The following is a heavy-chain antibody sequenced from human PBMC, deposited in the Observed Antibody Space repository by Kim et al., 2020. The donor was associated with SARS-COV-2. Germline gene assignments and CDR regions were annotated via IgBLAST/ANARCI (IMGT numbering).Heavy chain of an antibody. Sequence: GGSLRLSCAASGFTFSNYAMSWVRQAPGKGLEWVSSISGSGGRTFYADPVKGRFTISRDNSKSTLYLQMSSLRADDTAVYYCARDSHVSNIGDASAICG. J-gene: IGHJ3*02. CDR1: GFTFSNYA. V-gene: IGHV3-23*01. CDR2: ISGSGGRT. CDR3: ARDSHVSNIGDASAI. D-gene: IGHD3-10*02.